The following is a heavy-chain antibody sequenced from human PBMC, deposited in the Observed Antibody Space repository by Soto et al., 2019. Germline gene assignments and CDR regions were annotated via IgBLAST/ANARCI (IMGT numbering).Heavy chain of an antibody. D-gene: IGHD6-13*01. Sequence: SVKVSCKASGGTFSSYAISWVRQAPGLGLEWMGGIIPIFGTANYAQKFQGRVTITADESTSTAYMELSSLRSEDTAVYYCARAPYSSSWSYYYYGMDVWGQGTTVTVSS. V-gene: IGHV1-69*13. CDR2: IIPIFGTA. J-gene: IGHJ6*02. CDR3: ARAPYSSSWSYYYYGMDV. CDR1: GGTFSSYA.